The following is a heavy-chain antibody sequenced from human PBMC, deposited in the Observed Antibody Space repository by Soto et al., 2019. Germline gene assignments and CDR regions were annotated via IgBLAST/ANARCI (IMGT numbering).Heavy chain of an antibody. V-gene: IGHV1-3*01. CDR1: GYTFTSYA. CDR2: INAGNGNT. J-gene: IGHJ4*02. CDR3: ARVGEDYDSSGYHFDY. D-gene: IGHD3-22*01. Sequence: QVQLVQSGAEVKKPGASVKVSCKASGYTFTSYAMHWVRQAPGQRLEWMGWINAGNGNTKYSQKFQDRVTITRDTSASTAYMELSSLRSEDTAVYYCARVGEDYDSSGYHFDYWGQGTLVTVSS.